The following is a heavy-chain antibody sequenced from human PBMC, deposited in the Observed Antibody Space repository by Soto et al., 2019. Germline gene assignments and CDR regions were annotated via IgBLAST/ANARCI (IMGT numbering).Heavy chain of an antibody. CDR2: ISGSGGTT. CDR3: AKGGTTVVTDFDY. CDR1: GFTFSTYA. D-gene: IGHD4-17*01. Sequence: GGSLRLSCAASGFTFSTYAMSWVRQAQGKGLEWVSSISGSGGTTYYADSVKGRFTISRDKSKNTLFLQMNSLRVEDTAPYYCAKGGTTVVTDFDYWGHGALVTVSS. J-gene: IGHJ4*01. V-gene: IGHV3-23*01.